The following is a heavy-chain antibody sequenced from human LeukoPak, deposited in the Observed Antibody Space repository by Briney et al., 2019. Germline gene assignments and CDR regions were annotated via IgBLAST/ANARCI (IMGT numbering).Heavy chain of an antibody. V-gene: IGHV3-23*01. Sequence: PGGSLRLSCAASGFTFSSYAMSWVRQAPGKGLEWVSAISGSGGSTYYADSVKGRFTISRDNSKNTLYLQMNSLRAEDTAVYYCATLYVVVYSSSWYAEDDLDYWGQGTLVTVSS. CDR2: ISGSGGST. J-gene: IGHJ4*02. CDR1: GFTFSSYA. D-gene: IGHD6-13*01. CDR3: ATLYVVVYSSSWYAEDDLDY.